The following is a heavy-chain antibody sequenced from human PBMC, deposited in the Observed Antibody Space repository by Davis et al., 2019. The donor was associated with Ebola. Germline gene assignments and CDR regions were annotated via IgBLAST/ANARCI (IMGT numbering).Heavy chain of an antibody. CDR1: GFTVTTNF. CDR3: ARRADY. Sequence: GESLKISCAASGFTVTTNFMSWVRQTPGKGLEWVSSISSSSNYIYYADSMKGRFTISRDNAKNSLYLQMNSLRAEDTAVYYCARRADYWSQGTLVTVSS. J-gene: IGHJ4*02. CDR2: ISSSSNYI. V-gene: IGHV3-21*04.